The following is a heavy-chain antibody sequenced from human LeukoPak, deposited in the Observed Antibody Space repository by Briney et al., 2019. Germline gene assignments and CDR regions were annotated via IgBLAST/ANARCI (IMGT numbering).Heavy chain of an antibody. J-gene: IGHJ4*02. CDR1: GFTFSNAW. Sequence: PGGSLRLSCAASGFTFSNAWMNWVRQAPGKGLEWVSSIHGSGYNTYYADSVKGRFTISRDNSKNTLYLQMNSLRAEDTALYYCAKPLGAVDTWLKFDYWGQGTLVTVSS. V-gene: IGHV3-23*01. D-gene: IGHD6-13*01. CDR2: IHGSGYNT. CDR3: AKPLGAVDTWLKFDY.